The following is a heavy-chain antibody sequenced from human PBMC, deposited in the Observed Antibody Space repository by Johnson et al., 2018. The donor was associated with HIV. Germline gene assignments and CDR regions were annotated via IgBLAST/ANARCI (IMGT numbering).Heavy chain of an antibody. D-gene: IGHD1-26*01. CDR2: ISYDGSNK. Sequence: QVQLVESGGGLVQPGRSLRLSCAASGFTFSSYAMHWVRQAPGKGLEWVAVISYDGSNKYYADSVKGRFTISRDNSKNTLYLQMNSLRAEDTAVYYCARLTWDQNRGWDAFDIWGQGTMVTVSS. CDR3: ARLTWDQNRGWDAFDI. J-gene: IGHJ3*02. CDR1: GFTFSSYA. V-gene: IGHV3-30*04.